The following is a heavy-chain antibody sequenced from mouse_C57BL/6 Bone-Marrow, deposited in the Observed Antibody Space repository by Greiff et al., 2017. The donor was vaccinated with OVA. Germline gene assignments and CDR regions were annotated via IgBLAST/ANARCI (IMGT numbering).Heavy chain of an antibody. CDR3: ARLGCYLRYYFDY. D-gene: IGHD2-12*01. J-gene: IGHJ2*01. CDR1: GYTFTSYG. CDR2: IYPRSGNT. Sequence: QVQLMESGAELARPGASVKLSCKASGYTFTSYGISWVKQRTGQGLEWIGEIYPRSGNTYYTEKFKVKATLTANKSSSKAYMEPRLLTSEDSAVYFCARLGCYLRYYFDYWGQGTTLTVSS. V-gene: IGHV1-81*01.